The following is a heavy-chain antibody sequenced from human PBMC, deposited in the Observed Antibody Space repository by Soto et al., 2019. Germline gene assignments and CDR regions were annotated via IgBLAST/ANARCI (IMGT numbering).Heavy chain of an antibody. Sequence: QVQLQESGPGLVKPSETLSLTCTVSGGSITSYYWTWIRQPPGRGPEWIGYIYHSGSTNYNPSLKGRVTISVDTSMNQFSLKLNSVTAADTAVYYCARARRSQYYYSGIDVWGPGTTVTVS. CDR2: IYHSGST. J-gene: IGHJ6*02. CDR3: ARARRSQYYYSGIDV. CDR1: GGSITSYY. V-gene: IGHV4-59*01.